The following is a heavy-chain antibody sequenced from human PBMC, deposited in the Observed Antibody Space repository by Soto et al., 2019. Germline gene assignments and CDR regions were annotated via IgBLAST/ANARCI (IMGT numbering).Heavy chain of an antibody. V-gene: IGHV4-39*01. CDR3: AKTGFWSGYRVVDY. CDR2: INYSGST. D-gene: IGHD3-3*01. CDR1: GGSISSSSSY. J-gene: IGHJ4*02. Sequence: QLQLQESGPGLVKPSETLSLTCTVSGGSISSSSSYWGWIRQPPGKGLEWIGSINYSGSTYYNPSLKSRITISVDTSKNQLTGGLSSVTAADTAVYFCAKTGFWSGYRVVDYWGQGTLVTVSS.